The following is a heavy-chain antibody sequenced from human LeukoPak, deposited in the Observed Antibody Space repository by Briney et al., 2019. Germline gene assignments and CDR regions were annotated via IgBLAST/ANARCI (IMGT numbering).Heavy chain of an antibody. CDR2: FYLSGNT. J-gene: IGHJ4*02. Sequence: SETLSLTCSVSGGSISNYYWSWIRQPPGKGLEWIGRFYLSGNTSYNPSLKSRVTMSIDTSKNQFSLKLNSVTAADTAVYYCARDTGLRINWSWGQGTLVTVSS. D-gene: IGHD1-1*01. CDR3: ARDTGLRINWS. V-gene: IGHV4-4*07. CDR1: GGSISNYY.